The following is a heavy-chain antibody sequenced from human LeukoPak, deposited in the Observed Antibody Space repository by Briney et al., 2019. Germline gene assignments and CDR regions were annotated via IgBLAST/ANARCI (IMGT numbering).Heavy chain of an antibody. CDR1: GYTFTSYG. Sequence: ASVKVSCKASGYTFTSYGISWVRQAPGQGLEGMGWISAYNGNTNYAQKLQGRVTMTTDTSTSTAYMELRSLRSDDTAVYYCARVRYYDSSGYNYLKHPPYYMDVWGKGTTVTISS. J-gene: IGHJ6*03. D-gene: IGHD3-22*01. V-gene: IGHV1-18*01. CDR3: ARVRYYDSSGYNYLKHPPYYMDV. CDR2: ISAYNGNT.